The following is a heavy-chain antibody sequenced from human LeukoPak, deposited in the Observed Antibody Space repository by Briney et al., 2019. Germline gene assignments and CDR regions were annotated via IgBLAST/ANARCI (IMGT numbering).Heavy chain of an antibody. CDR1: GFTVSGNY. Sequence: PGGSLRLSCAASGFTVSGNYMNWVRQAPGKGLEWVSVIYSAGSTYYADSVKGRFTISRDNAKSSLYLQMNSLRAEDTAVYYCVRGGYRGFDYEYWGQGTLVTVSS. D-gene: IGHD5-12*01. V-gene: IGHV3-66*01. CDR2: IYSAGST. J-gene: IGHJ4*02. CDR3: VRGGYRGFDYEY.